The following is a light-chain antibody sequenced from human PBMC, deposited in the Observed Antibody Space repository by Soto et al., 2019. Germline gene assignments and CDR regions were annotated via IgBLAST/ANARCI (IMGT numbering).Light chain of an antibody. CDR1: SSDVGGYNY. CDR2: DVS. CDR3: SSYTSSSTLLYV. J-gene: IGLJ1*01. V-gene: IGLV2-14*01. Sequence: QSALTKPASVSGSPGQSITISCTGTSSDVGGYNYVSWYQQHPGKAPKLMIYDVSNRPSGVSNRFSGSKSGNTASLTISGLEAEDDADYYCSSYTSSSTLLYVFGTGTKVTLL.